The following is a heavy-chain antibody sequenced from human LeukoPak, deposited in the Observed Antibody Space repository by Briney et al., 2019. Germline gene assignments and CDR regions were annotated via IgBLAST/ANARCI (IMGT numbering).Heavy chain of an antibody. CDR1: GGSISGYY. D-gene: IGHD4-17*01. J-gene: IGHJ4*02. CDR3: ARGVTVTTWFDY. CDR2: IYYSGIT. Sequence: LETLSLTCTVSGGSISGYYWSWVRQPPGKGLESIGYIYYSGITNYNPSLKSRVTISVDTSKNQFSLKLSSVTATDTAVYYCARGVTVTTWFDYWGQGTLVTVSS. V-gene: IGHV4-59*01.